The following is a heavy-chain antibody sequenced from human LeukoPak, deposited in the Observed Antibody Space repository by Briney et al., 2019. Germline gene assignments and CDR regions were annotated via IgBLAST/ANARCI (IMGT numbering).Heavy chain of an antibody. CDR1: GFTFSSYG. D-gene: IGHD3-10*01. CDR2: IWYPVSNK. V-gene: IGHV3-33*01. J-gene: IGHJ4*02. Sequence: GGSLRLSCAASGFTFSSYGMHWVRQAPGKGLEWVAVIWYPVSNKYYADSVKGRFTISRDNSKNTLYLQMNSLRAEDTAVYYCARDSSEWSAEYLDYWGQGTPVIVSS. CDR3: ARDSSEWSAEYLDY.